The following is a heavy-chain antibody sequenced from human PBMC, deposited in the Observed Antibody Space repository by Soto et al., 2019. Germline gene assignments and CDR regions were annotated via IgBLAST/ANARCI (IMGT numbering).Heavy chain of an antibody. J-gene: IGHJ5*02. V-gene: IGHV4-34*01. Sequence: DTPSPTSAVHGGAFDCSYWSWIRQPPGKGLEWIGEINHSGSTNYNPSLKSRVTISVDTSKNQFSLKLSSVTAADTAVYYCARGPPRITIFGVVISSNTGFDPCGQGILVTV. D-gene: IGHD3-3*01. CDR2: INHSGST. CDR1: GGAFDCSY. CDR3: ARGPPRITIFGVVISSNTGFDP.